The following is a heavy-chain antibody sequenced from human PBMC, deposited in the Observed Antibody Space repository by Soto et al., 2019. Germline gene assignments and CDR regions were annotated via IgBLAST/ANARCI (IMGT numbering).Heavy chain of an antibody. CDR1: GYSISSGYY. CDR2: IYHSGST. CDR3: ARDGSGFDY. J-gene: IGHJ4*02. V-gene: IGHV4-38-2*02. D-gene: IGHD6-19*01. Sequence: SETLSLTCAVSGYSISSGYYWGWIRQPPGKGLEWIGSIYHSGSTYYNPSLKSRVTISVDTSKNQFSLKLSSVTAADTAVYYCARDGSGFDYWGQGTLVTVSS.